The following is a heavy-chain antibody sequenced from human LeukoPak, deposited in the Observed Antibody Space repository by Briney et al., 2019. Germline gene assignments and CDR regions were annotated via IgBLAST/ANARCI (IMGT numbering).Heavy chain of an antibody. D-gene: IGHD6-19*01. CDR1: GFTFSSYG. CDR3: ARDSGSGWYNYFDY. CDR2: IWYDGSNK. J-gene: IGHJ4*02. V-gene: IGHV3-33*01. Sequence: PGRSLRLSCAASGFTFSSYGMHWVRQAPGKGLEWVAVIWYDGSNKYYADSVKGRFTISRDNSKNPLYLQMNSLRAEDTAVYYCARDSGSGWYNYFDYWGQGTLVTVSS.